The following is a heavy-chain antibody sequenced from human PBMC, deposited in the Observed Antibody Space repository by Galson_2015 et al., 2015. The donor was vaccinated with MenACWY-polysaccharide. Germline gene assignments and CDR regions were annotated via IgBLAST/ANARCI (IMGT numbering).Heavy chain of an antibody. CDR1: GFTFSDYA. D-gene: IGHD2-2*02. Sequence: SLRLSCAAFGFTFSDYAMNWVRQAPGKGLEWVSVISGAGSTIYYADSVKGRFTISRDNSKNTLYLQMNSLRAEDTAVYYCAKACCSNTNSYTDFWGQGPRVTVSS. J-gene: IGHJ4*02. V-gene: IGHV3-23*01. CDR2: ISGAGSTI. CDR3: AKACCSNTNSYTDF.